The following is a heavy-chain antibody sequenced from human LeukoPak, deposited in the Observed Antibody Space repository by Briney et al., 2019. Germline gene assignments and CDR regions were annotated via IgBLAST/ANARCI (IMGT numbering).Heavy chain of an antibody. CDR1: GVSFSTYF. D-gene: IGHD3-10*01. J-gene: IGHJ5*02. Sequence: SGSLRLSCSVSGVSFSTYFRCWVRQAPGKGLEWVGYISDSGSTNYNPSLESRVTISLDTSKNQFSLKLSSVTAADTAVYYCARDHRGVISKLFDPCGQGSLVTVSS. V-gene: IGHV4-59*01. CDR2: ISDSGST. CDR3: ARDHRGVISKLFDP.